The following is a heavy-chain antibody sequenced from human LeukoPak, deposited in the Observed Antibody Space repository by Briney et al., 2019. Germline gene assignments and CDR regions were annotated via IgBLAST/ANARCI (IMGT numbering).Heavy chain of an antibody. CDR3: ARPGYRSGGGFDY. V-gene: IGHV3-48*03. CDR2: TSSSGTTI. J-gene: IGHJ4*02. CDR1: DLTSRSKK. Sequence: GGPLKPSCEPSDLTSRSKKMNWFGQPQGKGRKGVQYTSSSGTTIYYADSVKGRFTISRDNAKNSLYLQMNSLRAEDTAVYYCARPGYRSGGGFDYWGQGTLVTVSS. D-gene: IGHD6-19*01.